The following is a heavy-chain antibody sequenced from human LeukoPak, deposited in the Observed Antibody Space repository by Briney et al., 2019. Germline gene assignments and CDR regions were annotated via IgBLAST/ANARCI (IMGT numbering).Heavy chain of an antibody. J-gene: IGHJ4*02. Sequence: GASVKVSCKASGGTFSSYAISWVRQAPGQGLEWMGWISAYNGNTNYAQKLQGRVTMTTDTSTSTAYMELRSLRSDDTAVYYCARDHESVRIAPRRPGGYWGQGTLVTVSS. V-gene: IGHV1-18*01. CDR3: ARDHESVRIAPRRPGGY. CDR2: ISAYNGNT. CDR1: GGTFSSYA. D-gene: IGHD6-6*01.